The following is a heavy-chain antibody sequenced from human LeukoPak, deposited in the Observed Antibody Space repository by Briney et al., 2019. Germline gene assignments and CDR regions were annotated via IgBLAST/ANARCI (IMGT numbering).Heavy chain of an antibody. Sequence: GRSLRLPCAASGFTFDDYAMHWVRQAPGKGLEWVSGISWNSGSIGYADSVKGRFTISRDNAKNSLYLRMNSLRAEDTALYYCAKDIGLYDFWSGYYTFDYWGQGTLVTVSS. CDR2: ISWNSGSI. CDR1: GFTFDDYA. V-gene: IGHV3-9*01. D-gene: IGHD3-3*01. J-gene: IGHJ4*02. CDR3: AKDIGLYDFWSGYYTFDY.